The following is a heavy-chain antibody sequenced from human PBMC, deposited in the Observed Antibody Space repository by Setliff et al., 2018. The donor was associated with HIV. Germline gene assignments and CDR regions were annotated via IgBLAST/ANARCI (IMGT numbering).Heavy chain of an antibody. J-gene: IGHJ3*02. V-gene: IGHV4-61*09. D-gene: IGHD2-8*02. CDR1: GGSISSGGYS. CDR3: ARAPTGVTNAFDI. Sequence: SETLSLTCAVSGGSISSGGYSWSWIRQPPGKGLEWIGHVYTTGGTNYNPSLESRLTISVDTSRNQFSLRLSSVTAADTAVYYCARAPTGVTNAFDIWGQGTVVTVSS. CDR2: VYTTGGT.